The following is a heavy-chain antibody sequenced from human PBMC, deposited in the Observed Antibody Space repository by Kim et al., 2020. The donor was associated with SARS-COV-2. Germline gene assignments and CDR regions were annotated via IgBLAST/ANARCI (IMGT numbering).Heavy chain of an antibody. CDR1: GYTFTSYD. J-gene: IGHJ6*03. V-gene: IGHV1-8*01. CDR3: ARRLRYFDWLSPSYYYYYMDV. Sequence: ASVKVSCKASGYTFTSYDINWVRQATGQGLEWMGWMNPNSGNTGYAQKFQGRVTMTRNTSISTAYMELSSLRSEDTAVYYCARRLRYFDWLSPSYYYYYMDVWGKGTTLTVSS. CDR2: MNPNSGNT. D-gene: IGHD3-9*01.